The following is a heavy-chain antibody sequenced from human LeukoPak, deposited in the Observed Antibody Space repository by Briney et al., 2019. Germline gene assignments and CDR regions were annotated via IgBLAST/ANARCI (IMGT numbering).Heavy chain of an antibody. J-gene: IGHJ4*02. V-gene: IGHV4-34*01. D-gene: IGHD3-22*01. CDR3: ARDGSGDRYYYDSSGYYYDY. CDR1: GGSFSDYY. CDR2: INHSGST. Sequence: SETLSLTCAVYGGSFSDYYWSWIRQPPGKGLEWIGEINHSGSTNYNPSLKSRVTISVDTSKNQFSLKLSSVTAADTAVYYCARDGSGDRYYYDSSGYYYDYWGQGTLVTVSS.